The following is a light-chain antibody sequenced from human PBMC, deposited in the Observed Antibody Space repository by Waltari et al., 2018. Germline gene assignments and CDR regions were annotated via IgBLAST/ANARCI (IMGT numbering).Light chain of an antibody. CDR1: QSASRW. CDR2: KAS. V-gene: IGKV1-5*03. Sequence: IQMTQSPSTLSASVGDTVTITCRASQSASRWLAWYQQKPGKAPTLLNYKASTLQTGVPPRCSGSGSGTLFTLTINSLQPEDFATYYCQQYNFSPWTFGRGTKVEV. CDR3: QQYNFSPWT. J-gene: IGKJ1*01.